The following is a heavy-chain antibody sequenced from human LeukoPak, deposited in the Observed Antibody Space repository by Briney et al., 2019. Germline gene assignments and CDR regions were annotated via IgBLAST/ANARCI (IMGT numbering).Heavy chain of an antibody. V-gene: IGHV3-7*03. J-gene: IGHJ4*02. CDR3: AKRPAAAGKRYYFDY. CDR2: IKQDGSEK. Sequence: PGGSLRLSCAASGFTFSSYWMSWVRQAPGKGLEWVANIKQDGSEKYYVDSVKGRFTISRDNAKNSLYLQMNSLRAEDTAVYYCAKRPAAAGKRYYFDYWGQGTLVTVSS. D-gene: IGHD6-13*01. CDR1: GFTFSSYW.